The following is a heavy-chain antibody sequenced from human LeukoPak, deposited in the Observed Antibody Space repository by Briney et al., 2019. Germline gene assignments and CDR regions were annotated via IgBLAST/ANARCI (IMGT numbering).Heavy chain of an antibody. D-gene: IGHD3-22*01. CDR3: VKQIAYYYDSSGYCIDY. CDR1: GFTFSSYA. Sequence: GGSLRLSCAASGFTFSSYAMSWVRQAPGKGLEWVSAISGSGGSTYYADSVKGRFTISRDNSKNTLYLQMNSLRAEDTAVYYCVKQIAYYYDSSGYCIDYWGQGTLVTVSS. CDR2: ISGSGGST. V-gene: IGHV3-23*01. J-gene: IGHJ4*02.